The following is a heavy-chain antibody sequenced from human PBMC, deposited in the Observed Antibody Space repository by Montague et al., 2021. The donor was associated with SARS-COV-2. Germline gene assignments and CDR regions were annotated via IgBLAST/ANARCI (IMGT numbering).Heavy chain of an antibody. V-gene: IGHV4-39*01. J-gene: IGHJ4*02. CDR2: LYNSGST. CDR3: ARRRYYGGNSGFQGLVDY. D-gene: IGHD4-23*01. Sequence: SETLSLTCIVSGGTISSSSYHRGWTRQPPAKGPEWIGTLYNSGSTYSNPSLKSRVTIPVDTSKNQISLKLSSVTAADTDVYYCARRRYYGGNSGFQGLVDYWGQGALISVSS. CDR1: GGTISSSSYH.